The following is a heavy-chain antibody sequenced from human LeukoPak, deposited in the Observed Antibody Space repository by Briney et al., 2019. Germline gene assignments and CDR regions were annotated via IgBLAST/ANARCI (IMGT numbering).Heavy chain of an antibody. V-gene: IGHV4-39*07. J-gene: IGHJ3*02. D-gene: IGHD1-26*01. Sequence: SETLSLTCTVSGGSISVSGYYWSWIRQPPGKGLEWIGEINHSGSTNYNPSLKSRVTISVDTSKNQFSLKLSSVTAADTAVYYCAREFGSYNAFDIWGQGTMVTVSS. CDR2: INHSGST. CDR1: GGSISVSGYY. CDR3: AREFGSYNAFDI.